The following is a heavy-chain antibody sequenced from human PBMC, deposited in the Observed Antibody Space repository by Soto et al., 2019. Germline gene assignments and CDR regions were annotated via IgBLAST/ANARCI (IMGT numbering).Heavy chain of an antibody. D-gene: IGHD2-15*01. CDR1: GYTFTGYA. Sequence: QVQLVQSGSELKKPGASVKVSCKASGYTFTGYAMHWVRQAPGQRLEWMGWINAGNGNTEYSQKFQGRFTITRDTAASTAYMELSSVRSEDTAVYYCAKGEWRYCRGGSCYYFDYWGQGTLVTVSS. V-gene: IGHV1-3*01. CDR2: INAGNGNT. J-gene: IGHJ4*02. CDR3: AKGEWRYCRGGSCYYFDY.